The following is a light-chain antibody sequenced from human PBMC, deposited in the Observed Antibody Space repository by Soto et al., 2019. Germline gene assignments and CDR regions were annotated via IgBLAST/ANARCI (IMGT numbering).Light chain of an antibody. CDR1: QSVSSY. J-gene: IGKJ1*01. CDR3: QQRSNWWT. V-gene: IGKV3-11*01. CDR2: DAS. Sequence: EIVLTQSPGTLSLSPVERARLXFRASQSVSSYLAWYQQKPGQAPRLLIYDASNRATGIPARFSGSGSGTDFTLTISSLEPEDFAVYYCQQRSNWWTFGQGTKVDIK.